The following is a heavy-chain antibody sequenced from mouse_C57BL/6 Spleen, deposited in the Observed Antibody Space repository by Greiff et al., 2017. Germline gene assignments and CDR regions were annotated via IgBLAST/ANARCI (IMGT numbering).Heavy chain of an antibody. CDR2: ISGGGGNT. D-gene: IGHD1-1*01. Sequence: EVQRVESGGGLVKPGGSLKLSCAASGFTFSSYTMSWVRQTPEKRLEWVATISGGGGNTYYPDSVKGRFTISRDNAKNTLYLQMSCLRSEDTALYYCARGDGSSFDYWGPGTTLTVSS. J-gene: IGHJ2*01. V-gene: IGHV5-9*01. CDR3: ARGDGSSFDY. CDR1: GFTFSSYT.